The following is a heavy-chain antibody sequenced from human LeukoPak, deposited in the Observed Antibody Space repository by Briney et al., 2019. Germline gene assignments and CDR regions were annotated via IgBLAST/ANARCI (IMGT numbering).Heavy chain of an antibody. Sequence: GGSLRLSCAASGFTFSSYEMNWVRQAPGKGLEWVSYISSSGSTIYYADSVKGRFTISRDNSKNTLFLQMNSLRAEDTAVYYCARNYGDYVFIIGYWGQGTLVTVSS. CDR2: ISSSGSTI. V-gene: IGHV3-48*03. CDR1: GFTFSSYE. J-gene: IGHJ4*02. D-gene: IGHD4-17*01. CDR3: ARNYGDYVFIIGY.